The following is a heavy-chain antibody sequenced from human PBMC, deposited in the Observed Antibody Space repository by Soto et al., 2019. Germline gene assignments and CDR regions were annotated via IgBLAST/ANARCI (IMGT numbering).Heavy chain of an antibody. CDR3: AKARHSGAFAGSFEA. CDR2: IGGRGGNA. J-gene: IGHJ5*02. Sequence: GGALRLSCAAGGFISNDYGIDWVRQPPGRGLEYVSGIGGRGGNAFYADSMKGRFIISRDNSKNTVYLQMNNLRVDDSAMYYCAKARHSGAFAGSFEAWGQGTLVTVSS. CDR1: GFISNDYG. V-gene: IGHV3-23*01. D-gene: IGHD3-9*01.